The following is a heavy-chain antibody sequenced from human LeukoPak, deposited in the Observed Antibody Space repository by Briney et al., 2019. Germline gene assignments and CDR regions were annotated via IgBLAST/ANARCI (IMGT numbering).Heavy chain of an antibody. Sequence: GGSLRLSCAASGFTFDDYAMHWVRQAPGKGLEWVSGISWNSGSIGYADSVKGRFTISRDNAKNSLYLQMNSLRAEDTAVYYCASHDYGVHFDYWGQGTLVTVSS. CDR2: ISWNSGSI. V-gene: IGHV3-9*01. D-gene: IGHD4-17*01. J-gene: IGHJ4*02. CDR1: GFTFDDYA. CDR3: ASHDYGVHFDY.